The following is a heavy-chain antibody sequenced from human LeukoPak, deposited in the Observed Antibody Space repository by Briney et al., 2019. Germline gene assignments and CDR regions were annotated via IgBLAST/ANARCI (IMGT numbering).Heavy chain of an antibody. J-gene: IGHJ4*02. D-gene: IGHD2-2*01. Sequence: SQTLSLTCTVSGGSISSGGYYWSSIRQHPGKGLEWIGYIYYSGSTYYNPSLKSRVTISVDMSKNQFSLKLSSVTAADTAVYYCARVVQVPAVYFDFWGQGTLVTVSS. V-gene: IGHV4-31*03. CDR3: ARVVQVPAVYFDF. CDR2: IYYSGST. CDR1: GGSISSGGYY.